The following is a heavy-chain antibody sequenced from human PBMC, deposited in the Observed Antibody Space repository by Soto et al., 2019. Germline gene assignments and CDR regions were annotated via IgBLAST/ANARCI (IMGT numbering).Heavy chain of an antibody. CDR1: DFTLRNYA. Sequence: EVQLLESGGGLVQPGWTLRLSCAASDFTLRNYAMSWARQYPGKGLEWVSAMSGSGGTTHYADSVKGRFTISRDTSKNTLYLQMNSLRVEDTAVYYCATDRRSTSCYAFDSWGQGSLVTFSS. J-gene: IGHJ4*02. CDR3: ATDRRSTSCYAFDS. V-gene: IGHV3-23*01. D-gene: IGHD2-2*01. CDR2: MSGSGGTT.